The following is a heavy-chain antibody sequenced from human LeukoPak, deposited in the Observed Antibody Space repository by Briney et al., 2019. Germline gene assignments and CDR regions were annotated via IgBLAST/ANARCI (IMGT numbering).Heavy chain of an antibody. Sequence: SETLSLTCTVSGGSISSRSYYWGWIRQPPGKGLEWIGSIYYSGSTYYNPSLKSRVTISVDTSKNQFSLNLSSVTAADTAVYYCARDNVYYYDSSGYFDYWGQGTLVTVSS. D-gene: IGHD3-22*01. CDR3: ARDNVYYYDSSGYFDY. V-gene: IGHV4-39*07. CDR2: IYYSGST. CDR1: GGSISSRSYY. J-gene: IGHJ4*02.